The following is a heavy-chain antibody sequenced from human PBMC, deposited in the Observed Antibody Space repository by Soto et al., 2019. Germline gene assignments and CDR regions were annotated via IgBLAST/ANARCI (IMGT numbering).Heavy chain of an antibody. CDR2: ISGSSSYI. V-gene: IGHV3-21*01. CDR3: ARSYDILTGYSGFDY. D-gene: IGHD3-9*01. Sequence: EVQLVESGGGLVKPGGSLRLSCAASGFTFSRYSMNWVRQAPGKGLEWVSSISGSSSYIYYADSVKSRFTISRDNAKNSLYLQMNSLRAEDTAVYYCARSYDILTGYSGFDYWGQGTLVTVSS. CDR1: GFTFSRYS. J-gene: IGHJ4*02.